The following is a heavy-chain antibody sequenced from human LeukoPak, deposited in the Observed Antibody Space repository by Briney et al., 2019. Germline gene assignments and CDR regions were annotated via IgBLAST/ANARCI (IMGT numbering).Heavy chain of an antibody. CDR3: AKGDRSSFFYYYMDA. CDR2: ISWSSGAK. D-gene: IGHD6-6*01. J-gene: IGHJ6*03. CDR1: GFTFDDYA. Sequence: PGGSLRLSCAASGFTFDDYAMHWVRQAPGKGLEWVSGISWSSGAKGYADSVKGRFTISRDNAQNSVYLQMNSLRVEDMALYYCAKGDRSSFFYYYMDAWGKGTTVTVSS. V-gene: IGHV3-9*03.